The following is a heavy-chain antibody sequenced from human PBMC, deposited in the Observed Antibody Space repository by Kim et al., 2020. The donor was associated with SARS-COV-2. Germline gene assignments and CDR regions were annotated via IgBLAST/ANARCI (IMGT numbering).Heavy chain of an antibody. CDR2: INHSGTT. J-gene: IGHJ5*02. Sequence: SETLSLTCAVSGASISSSSWWAWVRQPPGKGLKWIGEINHSGTTDYNPSLKSRVTISIDKSKNQFSLKLTSVTAADTAVYFCARGVSSAWTLRDWFDPW. CDR3: ARGVSSAWTLRDWFDP. D-gene: IGHD6-25*01. CDR1: GASISSSSW. V-gene: IGHV4-4*02.